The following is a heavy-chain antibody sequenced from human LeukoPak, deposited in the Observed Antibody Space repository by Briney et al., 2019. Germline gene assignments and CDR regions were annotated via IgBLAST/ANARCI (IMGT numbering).Heavy chain of an antibody. Sequence: GGSLRLSCAASGFTFSSYGMHWVRQAPGKGLEWVAFIRYDGSNKYYADSVKGRFTISRDNAKNSLYLQMNSLRAEDTAMYYCAREPAAAGKNWFDPWGQGTLVTVSS. V-gene: IGHV3-30*02. D-gene: IGHD6-25*01. CDR1: GFTFSSYG. CDR3: AREPAAAGKNWFDP. CDR2: IRYDGSNK. J-gene: IGHJ5*02.